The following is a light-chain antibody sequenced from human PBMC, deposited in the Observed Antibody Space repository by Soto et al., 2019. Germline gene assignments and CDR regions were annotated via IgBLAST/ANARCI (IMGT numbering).Light chain of an antibody. V-gene: IGLV1-47*02. CDR2: YNN. CDR1: DSNIGSNS. CDR3: XAWDASLSACV. J-gene: IGLJ1*01. Sequence: QSVLTQPPSASGTAGQVVTISCSGGDSNIGSNSVYWYQHLPRMAPKLLIYYNNQRPSGVPDRFSGSRSGTSASLAIVGLRSEDEAVYYCXAWDASLSACVFGNGTKLTVL.